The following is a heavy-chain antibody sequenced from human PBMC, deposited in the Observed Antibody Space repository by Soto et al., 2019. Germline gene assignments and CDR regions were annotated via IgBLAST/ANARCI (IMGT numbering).Heavy chain of an antibody. CDR2: IKSKTDGGTT. CDR3: TSQKWFGELLSDY. J-gene: IGHJ4*02. V-gene: IGHV3-15*01. D-gene: IGHD3-10*01. CDR1: GFTFSNAC. Sequence: EVQLVESGGGLVKPGGSLRLSCAASGFTFSNACMSWVRQAPGKGLEWVGRIKSKTDGGTTDYAAPVKGRFTISRDDSKNKLYLQMKSLKTEDTAVYYCTSQKWFGELLSDYWGQGTLVTVSS.